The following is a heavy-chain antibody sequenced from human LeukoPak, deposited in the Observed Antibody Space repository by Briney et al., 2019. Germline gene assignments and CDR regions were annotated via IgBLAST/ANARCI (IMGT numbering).Heavy chain of an antibody. J-gene: IGHJ4*02. CDR2: IIPTFGTA. V-gene: IGHV1-69*05. CDR1: GGTFSSYA. Sequence: ASVKVSCKASGGTFSSYAISWVRQAPGQGLEWMGGIIPTFGTANYAQKFQGRVTITTDESTSTAYMELSSLRSEDTAVYYCARGGSDGDYALFDYWGQGTLVTVSP. D-gene: IGHD4-17*01. CDR3: ARGGSDGDYALFDY.